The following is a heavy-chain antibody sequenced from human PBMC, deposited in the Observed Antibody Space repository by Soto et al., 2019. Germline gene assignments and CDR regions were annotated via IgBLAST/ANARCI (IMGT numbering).Heavy chain of an antibody. CDR2: ISSSSSTI. Sequence: EVQLVESGGGLVQPWGSLRLSCVASGFSISRFGMNWVRQAPGKGLEWVSYISSSSSTIYYADSVKGRFTISRDNAKNSLYLQMNSLRDEDTAVYYCARDGYCISTTCYFLPDVWGQGTSVTVSS. CDR1: GFSISRFG. V-gene: IGHV3-48*02. D-gene: IGHD2-2*03. CDR3: ARDGYCISTTCYFLPDV. J-gene: IGHJ6*02.